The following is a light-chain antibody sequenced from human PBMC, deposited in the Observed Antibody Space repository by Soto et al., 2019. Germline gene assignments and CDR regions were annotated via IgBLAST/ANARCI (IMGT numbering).Light chain of an antibody. CDR2: AAS. Sequence: DIQMTQSPSSLSASVGDRVTIPCRASQSISTYLNWYQQTPGKAPKLLIYAASSLQSGVPSRFSGSGSGTDFTLTISSLQPEDFATYYCQQTYSAPRTFGQGTKVESK. CDR1: QSISTY. V-gene: IGKV1-39*01. J-gene: IGKJ1*01. CDR3: QQTYSAPRT.